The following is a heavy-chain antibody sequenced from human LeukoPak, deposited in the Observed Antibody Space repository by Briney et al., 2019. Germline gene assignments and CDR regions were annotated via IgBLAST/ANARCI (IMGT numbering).Heavy chain of an antibody. CDR2: ISYDGSNK. CDR1: GFTFSSYG. V-gene: IGHV3-30*18. Sequence: GGSLRLSCAASGFTFSSYGMHWVRQAPGKGLEWVAVISYDGSNKYYADSVKGRFTISRDNSKNTLYLQMNSLRAEDTAVYYCAKDQAYYYDSSGYFCLDHWGQGTLVTVSS. J-gene: IGHJ5*02. D-gene: IGHD3-22*01. CDR3: AKDQAYYYDSSGYFCLDH.